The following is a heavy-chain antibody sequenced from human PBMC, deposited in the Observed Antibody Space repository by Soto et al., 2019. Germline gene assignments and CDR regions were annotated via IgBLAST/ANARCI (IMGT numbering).Heavy chain of an antibody. CDR2: MNPSGGNT. V-gene: IGHV1-46*01. CDR1: GYTFTNYY. J-gene: IGHJ4*02. D-gene: IGHD3-3*01. Sequence: ASVKVSCKASGYTFTNYYMHWVRQAPGQGLEWMGIMNPSGGNTRYAQKFQGRVSMTRDTSTSTVYLELSSLKSEDMAVYYCAVWNSLVNDAFSSGPFDYWGQGTLVTLSS. CDR3: AVWNSLVNDAFSSGPFDY.